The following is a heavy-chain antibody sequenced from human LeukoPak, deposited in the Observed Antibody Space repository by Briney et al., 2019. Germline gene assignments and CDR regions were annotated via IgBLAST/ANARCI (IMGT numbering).Heavy chain of an antibody. J-gene: IGHJ5*02. Sequence: ASVTVSCKASGYTFTSYDINWVRQATGQGLEWMGWMNPNSGNTGYAQKFQGRVTMTRNTSISTAYMELSSLRSEDTAVYYCASRYSGYENNWFDPWGQGTLVTVSS. CDR2: MNPNSGNT. D-gene: IGHD5-12*01. V-gene: IGHV1-8*01. CDR3: ASRYSGYENNWFDP. CDR1: GYTFTSYD.